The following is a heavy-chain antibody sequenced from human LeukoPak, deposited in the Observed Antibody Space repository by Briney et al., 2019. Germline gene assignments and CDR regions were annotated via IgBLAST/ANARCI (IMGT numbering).Heavy chain of an antibody. V-gene: IGHV4-39*01. Sequence: PSETLPLTCTVSGASVSSTTYNWGWIRQPPGKGLEWIGSIYHSGSTYYNPSLKSRVTISVDMTKNQFSLKLRSVTAADTAVYYCASQPYYDNSGYYFYWGQGTLVTVSS. J-gene: IGHJ4*02. CDR1: GASVSSTTYN. CDR2: IYHSGST. D-gene: IGHD3-22*01. CDR3: ASQPYYDNSGYYFY.